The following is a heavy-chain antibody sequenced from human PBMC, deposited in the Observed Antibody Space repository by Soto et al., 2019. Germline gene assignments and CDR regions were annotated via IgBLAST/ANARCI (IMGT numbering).Heavy chain of an antibody. CDR3: ASNYLYYYGSGSTNYYGMDV. Sequence: QVQLVQSGAEVKKPGASVKVSCKASGYTFTSYGFSWVRQAPGQGLEWMGWISAYNGNTNYAQKRQGRVTMTTDTSISTSYNELRSLRADDTAVYYCASNYLYYYGSGSTNYYGMDVWGQGTTVTVSS. D-gene: IGHD3-10*01. CDR2: ISAYNGNT. V-gene: IGHV1-18*01. CDR1: GYTFTSYG. J-gene: IGHJ6*02.